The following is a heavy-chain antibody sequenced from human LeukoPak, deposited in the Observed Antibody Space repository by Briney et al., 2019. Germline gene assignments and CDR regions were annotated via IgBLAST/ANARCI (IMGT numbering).Heavy chain of an antibody. CDR2: ITPSDGAT. V-gene: IGHV1-46*01. CDR3: TGELSGTCYFDY. J-gene: IGHJ4*02. Sequence: ASVKVSCKASGYIFTNHHIHWVRQAPGQGLEWMGIITPSDGATSYTQKFRGRVTMTRDTSTSTVYMELSGLRSEDTAVYYCTGELSGTCYFDYWGQGSLVTVSS. CDR1: GYIFTNHH. D-gene: IGHD6-13*01.